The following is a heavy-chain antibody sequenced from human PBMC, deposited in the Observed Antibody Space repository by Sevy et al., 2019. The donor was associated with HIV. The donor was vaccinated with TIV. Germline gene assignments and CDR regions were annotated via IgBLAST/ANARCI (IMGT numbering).Heavy chain of an antibody. CDR1: GFTFTDYD. CDR2: ISPVDDT. J-gene: IGHJ4*02. Sequence: GGSLRLSCAASGFTFTDYDMHWVRQGSGRGLEWVSGISPVDDTNYPDFLKGRFTISRENAKKSLFLQINSLRAEDTAVYYCARGRDYGNFDYWGQGTLVTVSS. CDR3: ARGRDYGNFDY. V-gene: IGHV3-13*01. D-gene: IGHD4-17*01.